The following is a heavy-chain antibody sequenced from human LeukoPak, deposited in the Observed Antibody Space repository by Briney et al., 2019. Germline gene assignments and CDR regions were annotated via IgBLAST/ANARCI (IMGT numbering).Heavy chain of an antibody. CDR1: GFTFSSYG. Sequence: PGRSLRLSCAASGFTFSSYGMHWVRQAPGKGLEWVAVISYDGSNKYYADSVKGRFTISRDNSKNTLYLQMNSLRAEDTAVYYCARGITMVRGVIDYWGQGTLVTVSS. J-gene: IGHJ4*02. V-gene: IGHV3-30*03. CDR3: ARGITMVRGVIDY. D-gene: IGHD3-10*01. CDR2: ISYDGSNK.